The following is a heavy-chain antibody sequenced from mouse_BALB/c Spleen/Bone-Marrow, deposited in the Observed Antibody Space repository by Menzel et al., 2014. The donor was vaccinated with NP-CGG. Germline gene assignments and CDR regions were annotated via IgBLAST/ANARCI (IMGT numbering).Heavy chain of an antibody. Sequence: DVHLVESGGGLVQPGGSRKLSCAASGFTFSIFGMHWVRQAPEKGLEWVAYISSGSSTIYYADTVKGRFTISRDNPKNTLFLQMTSLRSEDTAMYYCARSPRWLPPDYWVQGTTLTVSS. J-gene: IGHJ2*01. CDR3: ARSPRWLPPDY. V-gene: IGHV5-17*02. CDR2: ISSGSSTI. D-gene: IGHD2-3*01. CDR1: GFTFSIFG.